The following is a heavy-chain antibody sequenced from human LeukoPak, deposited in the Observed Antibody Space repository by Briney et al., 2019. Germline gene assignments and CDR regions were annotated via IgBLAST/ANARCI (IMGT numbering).Heavy chain of an antibody. V-gene: IGHV3-23*01. D-gene: IGHD2-15*01. CDR2: ISGSGGST. J-gene: IGHJ3*02. CDR1: GFTFSSYA. Sequence: GGSLRLSCAASGFTFSSYAMSWVRQAPGKGLEWVSAISGSGGSTYYADSVKGRFTISRDNSKNTLYLQMNSLRTEDTAVYYCAKALSDGGSCYGCDAFDIWGQGTMVTVSS. CDR3: AKALSDGGSCYGCDAFDI.